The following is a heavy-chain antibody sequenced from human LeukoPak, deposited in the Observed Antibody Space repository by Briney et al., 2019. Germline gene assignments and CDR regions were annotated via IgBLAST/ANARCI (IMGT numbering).Heavy chain of an antibody. CDR1: VGSFSGYY. J-gene: IGHJ5*02. CDR2: INHSGST. D-gene: IGHD3-22*01. Sequence: SETLSLTCAVYVGSFSGYYWSWLRQPPGKGLEWIGEINHSGSTNYNPSLKSRVTISVDTSKNQFSLKLSSVTAADPAVYYCARGAYYYDGTGYLIHWFDPWGQGTLVTVSS. V-gene: IGHV4-34*01. CDR3: ARGAYYYDGTGYLIHWFDP.